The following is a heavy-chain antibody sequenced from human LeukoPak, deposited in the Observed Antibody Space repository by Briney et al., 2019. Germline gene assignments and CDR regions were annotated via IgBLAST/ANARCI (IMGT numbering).Heavy chain of an antibody. D-gene: IGHD3-22*01. CDR3: AREYYDSSGPYYFDY. J-gene: IGHJ4*02. CDR1: GFTFSSDC. Sequence: GGSLRLSCAASGFTFSSDCMHWGRLGPGKGLVWVSCINPDGSGTTYADSVKGRLTISRDNAKNSLYLQMNSLRAEDTAVYYYAREYYDSSGPYYFDYWGQGTLVTVSS. CDR2: INPDGSGT. V-gene: IGHV3-74*01.